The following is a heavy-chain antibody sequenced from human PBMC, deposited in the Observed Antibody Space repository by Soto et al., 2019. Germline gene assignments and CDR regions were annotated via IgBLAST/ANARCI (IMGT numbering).Heavy chain of an antibody. Sequence: QVQLQESGRGLVKPSQTLSLTCTVSGGSISSGGYYWRWIRQHPGKGMKWIGNIYYSGSTYYNPSLKSRVTISVDTSKNLFSPKLSSVTAADTSGYYCARVFAATHNDSWGQGTLVTVSS. CDR3: ARVFAATHNDS. CDR1: GGSISSGGYY. D-gene: IGHD2-15*01. J-gene: IGHJ4*02. V-gene: IGHV4-31*03. CDR2: IYYSGST.